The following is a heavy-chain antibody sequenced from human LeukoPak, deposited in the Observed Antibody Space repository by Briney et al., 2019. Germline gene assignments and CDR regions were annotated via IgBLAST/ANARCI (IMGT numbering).Heavy chain of an antibody. Sequence: GGSLRLSCAASGLTFDDYAMHWVRHAPGKGLEWVSGISWNSGSIGYADSVKGRFTISRDNAKNSLYLQMNSLRAEDTALYYCAKDISYSSGWYAQPWYFDLWGRGTLVTVSS. V-gene: IGHV3-9*01. CDR2: ISWNSGSI. CDR1: GLTFDDYA. D-gene: IGHD6-19*01. J-gene: IGHJ2*01. CDR3: AKDISYSSGWYAQPWYFDL.